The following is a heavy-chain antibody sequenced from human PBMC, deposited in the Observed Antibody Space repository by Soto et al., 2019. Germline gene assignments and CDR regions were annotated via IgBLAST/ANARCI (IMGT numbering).Heavy chain of an antibody. Sequence: VGSLRLSCAASGFTFSSYEMNWVRQAPGKGLEWVSYISSSGSTIYYADSVKGRFTISRDNAKNSLYLQMNSLRAEDTAVYYCARAPRVYCSGGSCTGWYFDLWGRGTLVTVSS. CDR1: GFTFSSYE. V-gene: IGHV3-48*03. J-gene: IGHJ2*01. CDR3: ARAPRVYCSGGSCTGWYFDL. D-gene: IGHD2-15*01. CDR2: ISSSGSTI.